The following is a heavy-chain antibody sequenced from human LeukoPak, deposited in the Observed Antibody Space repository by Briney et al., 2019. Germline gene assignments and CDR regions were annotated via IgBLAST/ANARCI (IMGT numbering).Heavy chain of an antibody. CDR3: TKKSSGWHGEDY. CDR2: ISSSGGTT. V-gene: IGHV3-23*01. Sequence: PGGSLRLSCAASGFTLSRYAMSWVRQAPGKGLEWVSAISSSGGTTYYADSVKGRFTISRDNSNNTLFLQMNSLRAEDTAAYYCTKKSSGWHGEDYWGQGTLVTVSS. J-gene: IGHJ4*02. D-gene: IGHD6-19*01. CDR1: GFTLSRYA.